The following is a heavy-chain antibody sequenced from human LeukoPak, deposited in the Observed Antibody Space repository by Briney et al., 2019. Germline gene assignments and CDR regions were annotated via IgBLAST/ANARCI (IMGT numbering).Heavy chain of an antibody. J-gene: IGHJ4*02. V-gene: IGHV4-34*01. Sequence: SETLSLTCAVYGGSFSGYYWSWIRQPPGKGLEWIGEINHSGSTNYNPSLKSRVTISVDTSKNQFSLKLSSVTAADTAVYYCASSDGSSWYVRVVYYVYWGQGTLVTVSS. D-gene: IGHD6-13*01. CDR2: INHSGST. CDR3: ASSDGSSWYVRVVYYVY. CDR1: GGSFSGYY.